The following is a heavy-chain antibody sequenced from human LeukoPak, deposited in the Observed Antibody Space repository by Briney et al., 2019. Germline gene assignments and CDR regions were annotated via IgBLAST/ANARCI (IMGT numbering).Heavy chain of an antibody. Sequence: GESLRISCKGSGYSFTSYWISWVRQMPGKGLEWMGRIDPSDSYTNYSPSFQGHVTISADKSISTAYLQWSSLKASDTAMYYCAWTYSSSWYWFDPWGQGTLVTVSS. CDR3: AWTYSSSWYWFDP. D-gene: IGHD6-13*01. CDR1: GYSFTSYW. CDR2: IDPSDSYT. V-gene: IGHV5-10-1*01. J-gene: IGHJ5*02.